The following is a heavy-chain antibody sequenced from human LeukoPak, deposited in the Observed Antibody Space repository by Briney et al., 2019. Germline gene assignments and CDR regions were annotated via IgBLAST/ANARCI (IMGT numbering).Heavy chain of an antibody. CDR1: GGSLSGYY. CDR3: ARGGRYGDYGIDY. V-gene: IGHV4-34*01. CDR2: INHSGST. Sequence: PSETLSLTCAVYGGSLSGYYWSWIRQPPGKGLEWIGEINHSGSTNYNPSLKSRVTISVDTSKNQFSLKLSSVTAADTAVYYCARGGRYGDYGIDYWGQGTLVTVSS. D-gene: IGHD4-17*01. J-gene: IGHJ4*02.